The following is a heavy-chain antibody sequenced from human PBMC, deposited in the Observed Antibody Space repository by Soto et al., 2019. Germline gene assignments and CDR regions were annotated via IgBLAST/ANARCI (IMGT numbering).Heavy chain of an antibody. CDR3: AQCAGAFDY. CDR1: GFTFSSYA. J-gene: IGHJ4*02. CDR2: ISYDGSNK. Sequence: PGGSLRLSCAASGFTFSSYAMHWVRQAPGKGLEWVAVISYDGSNKYYADSVKGRCTISRDNSKNTLYLQMNSLRAEDTAVYYCAQCAGAFDYWGQGTLVTVSS. V-gene: IGHV3-30-3*01. D-gene: IGHD6-13*01.